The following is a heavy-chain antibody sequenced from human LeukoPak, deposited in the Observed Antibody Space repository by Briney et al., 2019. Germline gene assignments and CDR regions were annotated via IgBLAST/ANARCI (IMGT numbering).Heavy chain of an antibody. D-gene: IGHD2-8*01. Sequence: SETLSLTCAVYGGSFSGYYWSWIRQPPGKGLEWIGEINHSGSTNYNPSLKSRVTISVDTSKNQFSLKLSSVTAADTTVYYCAREWYYYYYMGVWGKGTTVTVSS. V-gene: IGHV4-34*01. CDR1: GGSFSGYY. CDR2: INHSGST. J-gene: IGHJ6*03. CDR3: AREWYYYYYMGV.